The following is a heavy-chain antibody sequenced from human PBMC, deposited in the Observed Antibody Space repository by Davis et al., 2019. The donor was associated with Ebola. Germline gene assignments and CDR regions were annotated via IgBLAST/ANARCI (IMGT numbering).Heavy chain of an antibody. J-gene: IGHJ3*02. CDR3: AREGSSSTSCCNDAFDI. CDR2: ISAYNGNT. Sequence: ASVKVSCKASGYTFTSYGISWVRQAPGQGLEWMGWISAYNGNTNYAQKLQGRVTMTTDTSTSTAYMELRSLRSDDTAVYYCAREGSSSTSCCNDAFDIWGQGTMVTVSS. CDR1: GYTFTSYG. V-gene: IGHV1-18*01. D-gene: IGHD2-2*01.